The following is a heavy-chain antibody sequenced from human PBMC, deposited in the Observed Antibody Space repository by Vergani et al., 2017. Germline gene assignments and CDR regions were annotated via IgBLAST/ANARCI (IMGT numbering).Heavy chain of an antibody. CDR3: AKGIGYDSSGYYFDY. J-gene: IGHJ4*02. CDR1: GFTFSSYS. CDR2: ISSSSSYI. D-gene: IGHD3-22*01. V-gene: IGHV3-21*04. Sequence: EVQLVESGGGLVKPGGSLRLSCAASGFTFSSYSMNWVRQAPGKGLEWVSSISSSSSYIYYADSVKGRFTISRDNSKNTLYLQMNSLRADDTAVYYCAKGIGYDSSGYYFDYWGQGTLVTVSS.